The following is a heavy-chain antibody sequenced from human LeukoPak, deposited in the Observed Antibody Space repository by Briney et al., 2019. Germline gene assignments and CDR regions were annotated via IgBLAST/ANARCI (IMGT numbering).Heavy chain of an antibody. CDR2: IYYSGNT. CDR3: ARDDGGYDC. Sequence: PSETLSLTCTVSGGSITGYYWSWIRQPPGKGLEWIGYIYYSGNTNYNPSLKSRVTMSVDTSKNQFSLKLSSVTAADTAVYYCARDDGGYDCWGQGTLVTVSS. CDR1: GGSITGYY. V-gene: IGHV4-59*12. D-gene: IGHD5-12*01. J-gene: IGHJ4*02.